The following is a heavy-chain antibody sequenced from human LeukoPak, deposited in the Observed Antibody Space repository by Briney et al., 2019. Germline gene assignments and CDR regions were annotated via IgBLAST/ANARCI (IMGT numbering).Heavy chain of an antibody. CDR2: IWYDGSNK. V-gene: IGHV3-33*01. CDR3: ARDFVPDYYGSGTYGMDV. D-gene: IGHD3-10*01. CDR1: GFTFSSYG. J-gene: IGHJ6*02. Sequence: GGPLRLSCAASGFTFSSYGMHWVRQAPGKGLEWVAVIWYDGSNKYYADSVKGRFTISRDNSKNTLYLQMNSLRAEDTAVYYCARDFVPDYYGSGTYGMDVWGQGTTVTVSS.